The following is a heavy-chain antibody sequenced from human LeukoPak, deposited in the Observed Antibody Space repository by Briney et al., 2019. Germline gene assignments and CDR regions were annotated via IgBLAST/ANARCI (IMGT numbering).Heavy chain of an antibody. J-gene: IGHJ3*02. CDR1: GGSFSGYY. Sequence: SETLSLTCAVYGGSFSGYYWSWIRQPPGKGLEWIGEINHSRSTNYNPSLKSRVTISVDTSKNQFSLKLSSVTAADTAVYYCARGCYYYDSSGYYRSEVNAFDIWGQGTMVTVSS. CDR3: ARGCYYYDSSGYYRSEVNAFDI. CDR2: INHSRST. D-gene: IGHD3-22*01. V-gene: IGHV4-34*01.